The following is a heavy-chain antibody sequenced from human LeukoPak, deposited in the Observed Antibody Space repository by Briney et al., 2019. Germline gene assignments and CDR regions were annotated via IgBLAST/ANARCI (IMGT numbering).Heavy chain of an antibody. V-gene: IGHV4-34*01. CDR2: INHSGST. J-gene: IGHJ4*02. CDR3: ARGQRITMIVVDHTDY. CDR1: GGSFSGYY. Sequence: SETLSLTCAVYGGSFSGYYWSWIRQPPGKGLEWIGGINHSGSTNYNPSLKSRVTISVDTSKNQFSLKLSSVTAADTAVYYCARGQRITMIVVDHTDYWGQGTLVTVSS. D-gene: IGHD3-22*01.